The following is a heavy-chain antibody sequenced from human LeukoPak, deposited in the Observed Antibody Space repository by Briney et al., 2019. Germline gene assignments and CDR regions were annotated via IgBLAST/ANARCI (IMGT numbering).Heavy chain of an antibody. Sequence: GASVKVSRKASGYTFTGYYMHWVRQAPGQGLEWMGWISAYNGNTNYAQKLQGRVTMTTDTSTSTAYMELRSLRSDDTAVYYCAREDIAAPSPEFDYWGQGTLVTVSS. J-gene: IGHJ4*02. CDR1: GYTFTGYY. CDR2: ISAYNGNT. V-gene: IGHV1-18*04. D-gene: IGHD6-13*01. CDR3: AREDIAAPSPEFDY.